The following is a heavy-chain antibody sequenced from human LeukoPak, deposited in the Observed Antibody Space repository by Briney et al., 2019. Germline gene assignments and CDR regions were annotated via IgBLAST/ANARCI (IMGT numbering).Heavy chain of an antibody. CDR2: ISGSGGNI. V-gene: IGHV3-23*01. J-gene: IGHJ4*02. CDR3: AKAPRPLTRFDY. Sequence: GGSLRLSCAASGFTFSSYAMSWVRQAPGKGLEWVSVISGSGGNIYNADSVKGRFTISRDNSKNTLYLQMNSLRAEDTAVYYCAKAPRPLTRFDYWGQGTLVTVSS. CDR1: GFTFSSYA.